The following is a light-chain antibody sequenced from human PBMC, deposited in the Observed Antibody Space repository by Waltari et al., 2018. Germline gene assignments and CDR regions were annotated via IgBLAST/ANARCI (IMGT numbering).Light chain of an antibody. J-gene: IGLJ2*01. Sequence: QSIPISCTGTSRAVGSNNLVSWYQQHPAQAPKVVIYEGSERPSGISNRFSGSKSGIPASLTISGLQPEDEADYYCCSYAGSGTFVVFGGGTKLTVL. V-gene: IGLV2-23*03. CDR2: EGS. CDR1: SRAVGSNNL. CDR3: CSYAGSGTFVV.